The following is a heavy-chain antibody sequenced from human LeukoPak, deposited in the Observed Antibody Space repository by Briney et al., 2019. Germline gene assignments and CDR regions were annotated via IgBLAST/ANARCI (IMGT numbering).Heavy chain of an antibody. CDR2: IYTSGST. V-gene: IGHV4-61*02. D-gene: IGHD3-3*01. J-gene: IGHJ4*02. CDR3: ARGYDFWSYFDY. Sequence: SETLSLTCTVSGGSISSGSYYWSWIRQPAGKGLEWIGRIYTSGSTNYNPSLKSRVTISVDTSKNQFSLKLNSVTAADTAVYCCARGYDFWSYFDYWGQGTLVTVSS. CDR1: GGSISSGSYY.